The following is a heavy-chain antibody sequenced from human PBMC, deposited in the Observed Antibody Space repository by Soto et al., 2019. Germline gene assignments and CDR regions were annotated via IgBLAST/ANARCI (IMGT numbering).Heavy chain of an antibody. V-gene: IGHV3-30-3*01. CDR2: ISYDGSNK. D-gene: IGHD3-10*01. CDR1: GFTFSSYA. CDR3: ARDRWYYGSGSLPIGSFDY. Sequence: GGSLRLSCAASGFTFSSYAMHWVRQSPGKGLEWVAVISYDGSNKYYADSVKGRFTISRDNSKNTLYLQMNSLRAEDTAVYYCARDRWYYGSGSLPIGSFDYWGQGTLVTVSS. J-gene: IGHJ4*02.